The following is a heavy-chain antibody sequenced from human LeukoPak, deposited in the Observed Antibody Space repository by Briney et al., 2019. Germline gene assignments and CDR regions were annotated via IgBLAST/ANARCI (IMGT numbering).Heavy chain of an antibody. V-gene: IGHV1-2*02. CDR1: GYTFTGYY. Sequence: ASVKVSCKASGYTFTGYYMHWVRQAPGQGLEWMGWINPNSGGTNYAQKFQGRVTMTRDTSISTAYMELSRLRSDDTAVYYCARDSPPDYGFWSGYSGANYMDVWGKGTTVTVSS. CDR3: ARDSPPDYGFWSGYSGANYMDV. J-gene: IGHJ6*03. CDR2: INPNSGGT. D-gene: IGHD3-3*01.